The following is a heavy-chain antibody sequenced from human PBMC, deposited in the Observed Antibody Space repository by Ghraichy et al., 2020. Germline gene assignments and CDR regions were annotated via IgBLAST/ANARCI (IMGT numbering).Heavy chain of an antibody. CDR1: GFTFSSYA. Sequence: GESLNISCAASGFTFSSYAMHWVRQAPGKGLEWVAVISYDGSNKYYADSVKGRFTISRDNSKNTLYLQMNSLRAEDTAVYYCARGGAIYCGGDCYRDYWGQGTLVTVSS. CDR2: ISYDGSNK. D-gene: IGHD2-21*01. J-gene: IGHJ4*02. V-gene: IGHV3-30*04. CDR3: ARGGAIYCGGDCYRDY.